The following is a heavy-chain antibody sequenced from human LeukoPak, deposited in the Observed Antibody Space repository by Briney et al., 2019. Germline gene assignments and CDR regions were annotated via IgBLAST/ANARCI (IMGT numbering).Heavy chain of an antibody. CDR1: GFTPSAYA. CDR3: AKDGDIVGVVAWDY. J-gene: IGHJ4*02. D-gene: IGHD2-15*01. Sequence: GGSLRLSCAASGFTPSAYAMSWVRHTPGKGLEWVSAISGSGGKTYCAVSVRGGFTITRHNSKNTLYLQMNRLRAEDTAVYYCAKDGDIVGVVAWDYWGQGTLVTVSS. CDR2: ISGSGGKT. V-gene: IGHV3-23*01.